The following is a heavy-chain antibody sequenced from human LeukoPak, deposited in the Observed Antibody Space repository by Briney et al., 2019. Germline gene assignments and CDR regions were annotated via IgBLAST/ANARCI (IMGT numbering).Heavy chain of an antibody. D-gene: IGHD6-6*01. V-gene: IGHV3-30*01. CDR2: ISYDGSNK. CDR1: GFTFSNSA. J-gene: IGHJ4*02. CDR3: ARTYSSSSHIDY. Sequence: PGGSLRLSCAASGFTFSNSAMSWVRQAPGKGLEWVAVISYDGSNKYYADSVKGRFTISRDNSKNTLYLQMNSLRAEDTAVYYCARTYSSSSHIDYWGQGTLVTVSS.